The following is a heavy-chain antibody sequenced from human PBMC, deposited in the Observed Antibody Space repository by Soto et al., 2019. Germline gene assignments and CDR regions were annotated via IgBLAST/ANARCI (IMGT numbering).Heavy chain of an antibody. CDR2: ISGHNGNT. CDR3: ARHRFNYYDDTVYYYFDY. V-gene: IGHV1-18*04. D-gene: IGHD3-22*01. Sequence: ASVKVSCKASGYSFTSYGISWVRQAPGRGPEWMGWISGHNGNTNHPQSLQGRVTMTTDTSRNTAYMELRSLRSGDTAVYYCARHRFNYYDDTVYYYFDYWGQGTLVTVSS. CDR1: GYSFTSYG. J-gene: IGHJ4*02.